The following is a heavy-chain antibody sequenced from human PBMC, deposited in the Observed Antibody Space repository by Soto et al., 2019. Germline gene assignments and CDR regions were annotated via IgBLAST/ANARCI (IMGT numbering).Heavy chain of an antibody. CDR1: GFTFSSYG. J-gene: IGHJ4*02. V-gene: IGHV3-33*01. CDR3: ARGGAAAGTLFFDY. Sequence: GGSLRLSCAASGFTFSSYGMHWVRQAPGKGLEWVAVIWYDGSNKYYADSVKGRFTISRDNSKNTLYLQMNSLRAEDTAVYYCARGGAAAGTLFFDYWGQGTLVTVSS. CDR2: IWYDGSNK. D-gene: IGHD6-13*01.